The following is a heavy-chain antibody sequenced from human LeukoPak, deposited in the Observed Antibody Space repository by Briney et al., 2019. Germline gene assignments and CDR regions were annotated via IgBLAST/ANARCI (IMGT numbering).Heavy chain of an antibody. CDR3: ATNGDYYDGSGYFDAFDI. CDR1: GFTFSSYE. J-gene: IGHJ3*02. CDR2: ISSSGSSI. V-gene: IGHV3-48*03. D-gene: IGHD3-22*01. Sequence: GGSLRLSCAASGFTFSSYEMNWVRQAPGKGLEWVSYISSSGSSIYYADSVKGRLTISRDNAKNSLYLQMNSLGAEDTAVYYCATNGDYYDGSGYFDAFDIWGQGTMVTVSS.